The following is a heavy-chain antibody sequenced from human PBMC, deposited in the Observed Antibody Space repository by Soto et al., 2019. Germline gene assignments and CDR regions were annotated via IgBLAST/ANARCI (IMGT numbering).Heavy chain of an antibody. J-gene: IGHJ6*02. CDR2: IYYSQNT. V-gene: IGHV4-39*02. Sequence: QLQLQESGPGLVKPSETLSLTCTVSGASISSGSFYWGWIRQPPGKGLEWIGSIYYSQNTYYNPSLKSRVTTSVDTSNNHFSLKLSSVTAADAAVYYCAGLNTYQRDWEDYHYYDLDVWGHGTTVTVSS. D-gene: IGHD1-26*01. CDR1: GASISSGSFY. CDR3: AGLNTYQRDWEDYHYYDLDV.